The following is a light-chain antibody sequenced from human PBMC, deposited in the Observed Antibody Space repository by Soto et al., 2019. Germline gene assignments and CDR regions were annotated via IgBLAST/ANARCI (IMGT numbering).Light chain of an antibody. CDR3: QQSYSTPQT. Sequence: DIQMTQSPSSLSASIGERVTINCRASQSISSYLNWYQQKPGKAPKLLIYAASSLQSGVPSRFSGSGSETDFTLTIFSLQPEEFATYYCQQSYSTPQTFGQGTKVDIK. CDR2: AAS. CDR1: QSISSY. V-gene: IGKV1-39*01. J-gene: IGKJ1*01.